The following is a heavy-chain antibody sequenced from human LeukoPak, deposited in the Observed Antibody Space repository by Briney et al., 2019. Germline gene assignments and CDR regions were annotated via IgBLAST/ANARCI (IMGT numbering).Heavy chain of an antibody. CDR3: ARAPPTYYYDSSGYYWDY. CDR2: IYYSGST. CDR1: GGSISSGGYY. D-gene: IGHD3-22*01. J-gene: IGHJ4*02. V-gene: IGHV4-31*03. Sequence: SETLSLTCTVSGGSISSGGYYWSWIRQHPGKGLEWIGYIYYSGSTYYNPSLKSRVTISVDTSKNQFSLKLSSVTAADTAVYYCARAPPTYYYDSSGYYWDYWGQGTLVTVSS.